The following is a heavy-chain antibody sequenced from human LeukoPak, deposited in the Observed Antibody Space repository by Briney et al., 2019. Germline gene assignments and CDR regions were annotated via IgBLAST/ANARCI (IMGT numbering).Heavy chain of an antibody. D-gene: IGHD5-18*01. Sequence: GASVKVSCKASGYTFTGYYMHWVRQAPGQGLEWMGRINPNSGGTNCAQKLQGRVTMTTDTSTSTAYMELRSLRSDDTAVYYCARDYSYGYYDYWGQGTLVTVSS. CDR3: ARDYSYGYYDY. V-gene: IGHV1-2*06. CDR1: GYTFTGYY. J-gene: IGHJ4*02. CDR2: INPNSGGT.